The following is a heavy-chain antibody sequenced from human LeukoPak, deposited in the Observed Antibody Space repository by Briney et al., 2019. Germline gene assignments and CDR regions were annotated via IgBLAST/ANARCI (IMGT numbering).Heavy chain of an antibody. CDR3: ARRKRGSGGPFDS. V-gene: IGHV1-2*02. D-gene: IGHD6-19*01. CDR1: GYTFTGYY. Sequence: ASVKVSCKASGYTFTGYYMHWVRQAPGQGLEWMGWINPNSGGTNYAQKFQGRVTMTRDTSISTAYMELSRLRSDDTAVYFCARRKRGSGGPFDSWGHGTLVTVSS. J-gene: IGHJ4*01. CDR2: INPNSGGT.